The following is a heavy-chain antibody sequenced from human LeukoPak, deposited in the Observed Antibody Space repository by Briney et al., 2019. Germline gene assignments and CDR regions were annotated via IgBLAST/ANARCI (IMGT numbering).Heavy chain of an antibody. V-gene: IGHV1-46*01. J-gene: IGHJ4*02. CDR2: IKPSGGNT. D-gene: IGHD4-17*01. Sequence: ASVKVSCKTSGYSFTSYNLHWVRQAPGQRLEWMGIIKPSGGNTNYAQKLQGRVTMTTDTSTSTAYMELRSLRSDDTAVYYCARVGNYGDYADYWGQGTLVTVSS. CDR1: GYSFTSYN. CDR3: ARVGNYGDYADY.